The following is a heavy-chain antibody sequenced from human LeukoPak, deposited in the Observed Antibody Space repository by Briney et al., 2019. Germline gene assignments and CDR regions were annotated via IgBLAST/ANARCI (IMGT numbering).Heavy chain of an antibody. CDR1: GYSFASNW. J-gene: IGHJ4*02. D-gene: IGHD6-19*01. CDR2: IYPGDSDT. CDR3: ARLADSSGWYDY. V-gene: IGHV5-51*01. Sequence: LGESLKISCKGSGYSFASNWIAWVRQLPGKGLEWMGIIYPGDSDTRYSPSFQGQVTISADKSISTAYLQWSSLKASDTAMYYCARLADSSGWYDYWGQGTLVTVSS.